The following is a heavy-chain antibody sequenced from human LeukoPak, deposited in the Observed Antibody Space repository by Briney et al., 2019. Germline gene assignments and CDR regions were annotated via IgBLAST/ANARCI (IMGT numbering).Heavy chain of an antibody. Sequence: SETLSLTCAVSGGSISSSSYYWGWIRQPPGKGLEWIGSIYYGGSTYYNPSLKSRVTISVDTSKNQFSLKLSSVTAADTAVYYCARRDLVVRGGGFDYWGQGTLVTVSS. V-gene: IGHV4-39*01. CDR2: IYYGGST. D-gene: IGHD3-10*01. CDR3: ARRDLVVRGGGFDY. J-gene: IGHJ4*02. CDR1: GGSISSSSYY.